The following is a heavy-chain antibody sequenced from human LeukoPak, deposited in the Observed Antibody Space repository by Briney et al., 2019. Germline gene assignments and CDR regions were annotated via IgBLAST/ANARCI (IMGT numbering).Heavy chain of an antibody. CDR1: GGTFTSYV. J-gene: IGHJ4*02. Sequence: ASVKVSCKASGGTFTSYVFSWVRQAPGQGLEWMGWISPNNGNTNYAQKFQGRVTMTTDTPTSTAYMEMRSLRSDDTAVYYCARDRDSSGWHVADYWGQGTLVTVSS. CDR3: ARDRDSSGWHVADY. D-gene: IGHD6-19*01. V-gene: IGHV1-18*01. CDR2: ISPNNGNT.